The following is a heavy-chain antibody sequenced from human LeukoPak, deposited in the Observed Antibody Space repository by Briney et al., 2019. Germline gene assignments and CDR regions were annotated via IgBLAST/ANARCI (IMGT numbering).Heavy chain of an antibody. CDR1: GFTFSSHS. Sequence: PGGSLRLSCAASGFTFSSHSMNWVRQAPGKGLVWVSRINNDGSSASYVDSVKGRFTISRDNAKNTLFLQMNSLRAEDTAVYYCARRGTGHGMDVWGQGTTVIVSS. V-gene: IGHV3-74*01. D-gene: IGHD1-1*01. CDR2: INNDGSSA. J-gene: IGHJ6*02. CDR3: ARRGTGHGMDV.